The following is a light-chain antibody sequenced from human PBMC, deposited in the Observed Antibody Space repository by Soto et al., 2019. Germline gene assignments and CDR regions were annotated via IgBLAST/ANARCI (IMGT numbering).Light chain of an antibody. Sequence: EVGLTQSPSTLSLSPGERATLSCRASQSVSAFLAWYQQKPVQAPRLLIYDASNRATGIPARFSGSGSGADFTVTISSLEAEDFALDDGQQHCKWPVTFGGRTKVYSK. CDR2: DAS. V-gene: IGKV3-11*01. J-gene: IGKJ4*01. CDR1: QSVSAF. CDR3: QQHCKWPVT.